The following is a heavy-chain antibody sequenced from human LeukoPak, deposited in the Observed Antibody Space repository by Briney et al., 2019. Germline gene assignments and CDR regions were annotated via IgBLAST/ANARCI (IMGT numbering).Heavy chain of an antibody. V-gene: IGHV1-46*01. J-gene: IGHJ5*02. CDR1: GYTFTSYY. Sequence: PGASVKVSCKASGYTFTSYYMHWVRQAPGQGLEWMGIINPSGGSTSYAQKFQGRVTMTRDTSTSTVYMELSSLRSEDTAVYYCARDLVRGVKLGWFDPWGQGTLVTVSS. CDR3: ARDLVRGVKLGWFDP. CDR2: INPSGGST. D-gene: IGHD3-10*01.